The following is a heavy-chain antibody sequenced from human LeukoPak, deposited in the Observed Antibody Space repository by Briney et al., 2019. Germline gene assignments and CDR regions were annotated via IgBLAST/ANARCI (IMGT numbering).Heavy chain of an antibody. J-gene: IGHJ6*02. Sequence: GGSLRLSCAASGFTFSSYAMSWVRQAPGKGLEWVSGISGSGGDTYYAASVKGRFTISRDNSKNTLYLQMNSLRAEDTAVYYCARDESITIFGVVVGVDYYGMDVWGQGTTVTVSS. V-gene: IGHV3-23*01. CDR1: GFTFSSYA. CDR2: ISGSGGDT. D-gene: IGHD3-3*01. CDR3: ARDESITIFGVVVGVDYYGMDV.